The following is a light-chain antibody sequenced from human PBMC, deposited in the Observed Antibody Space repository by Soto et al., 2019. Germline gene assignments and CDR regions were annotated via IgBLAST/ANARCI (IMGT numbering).Light chain of an antibody. CDR3: MQALQAPYT. Sequence: DIVMTQSPISLPVTPGEPASISCKSSQSLLHRDGNKYLDWYLQKPGRSPLLLIYLAYTRASGVPARFSGSRSITDFRLNISRVETEDVGLYYCMQALQAPYTFGLGTKVDIK. J-gene: IGKJ2*01. CDR2: LAY. V-gene: IGKV2-28*01. CDR1: QSLLHRDGNKY.